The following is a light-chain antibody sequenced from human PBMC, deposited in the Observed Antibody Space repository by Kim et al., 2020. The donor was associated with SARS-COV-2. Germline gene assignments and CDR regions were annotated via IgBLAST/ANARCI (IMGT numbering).Light chain of an antibody. CDR2: GAS. CDR1: QSVSSSY. Sequence: LSPVERSTLDCMASQSVSSSYLAWYQQKPGQAPSRLIYGASSSATCIPDMFSGSVSGTDFTLTISRLEPEDFAVYYCQQYGSSPYTFGQVTKLEI. V-gene: IGKV3-20*01. CDR3: QQYGSSPYT. J-gene: IGKJ2*01.